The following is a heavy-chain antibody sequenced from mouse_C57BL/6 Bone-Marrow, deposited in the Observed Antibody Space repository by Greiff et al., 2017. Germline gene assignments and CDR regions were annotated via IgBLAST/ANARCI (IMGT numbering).Heavy chain of an antibody. CDR3: ARGDYGSSLAWFAY. CDR2: IYPRSGNT. J-gene: IGHJ3*01. CDR1: GYTFTSYG. D-gene: IGHD1-1*01. V-gene: IGHV1-81*01. Sequence: VKLMESGAELARPGASVKLSCKASGYTFTSYGISWVKQRTGQGLEWIGEIYPRSGNTYYNEKFKGKATLTADKSSSTAYMEIRSLTSEDSAVYFCARGDYGSSLAWFAYWGQGTLVTVSA.